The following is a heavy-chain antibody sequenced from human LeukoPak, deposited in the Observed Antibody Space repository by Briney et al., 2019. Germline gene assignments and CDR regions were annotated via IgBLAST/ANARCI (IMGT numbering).Heavy chain of an antibody. D-gene: IGHD3-10*01. V-gene: IGHV4-4*07. CDR3: ASGGSSGSYNLL. Sequence: SETLSLTCTVSGGSISNYYWHWVRQPAGKGLEWIGHIYSSGTTNYNPSLKSRVTMSVDTSKNQFSLNLSSVTAADTAVYYCASGGSSGSYNLLWGQGTLVTVSS. CDR1: GGSISNYY. J-gene: IGHJ4*02. CDR2: IYSSGTT.